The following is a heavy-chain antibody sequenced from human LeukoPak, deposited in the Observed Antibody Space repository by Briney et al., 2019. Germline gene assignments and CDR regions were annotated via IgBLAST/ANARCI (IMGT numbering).Heavy chain of an antibody. Sequence: SETLSLTCAVYGGSFSGYYWGWIRQPPGKGLEWIGSIYYSGSTYYNPSLKSRVTISVDTSKNQFSMKLSSVNAADTAVYYCARGTITISSYYYYMDVWGKGTTVTVSS. V-gene: IGHV4-34*01. CDR1: GGSFSGYY. J-gene: IGHJ6*03. D-gene: IGHD3-9*01. CDR3: ARGTITISSYYYYMDV. CDR2: IYYSGST.